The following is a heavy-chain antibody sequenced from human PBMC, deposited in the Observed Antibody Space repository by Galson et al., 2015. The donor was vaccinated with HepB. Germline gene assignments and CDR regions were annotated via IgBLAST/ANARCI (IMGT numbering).Heavy chain of an antibody. D-gene: IGHD1-1*01. CDR2: ISYDGSNK. CDR1: GFTFSSYA. V-gene: IGHV3-30-3*01. CDR3: ARETRPPYYGMDV. J-gene: IGHJ6*02. Sequence: SLRLSCAASGFTFSSYAMHWVRQAPGKGLEWVAVISYDGSNKYYADSVKGRFTISRDNSKNTLYLQMNSLRAEDTAVYYCARETRPPYYGMDVWGQGTTVTVSS.